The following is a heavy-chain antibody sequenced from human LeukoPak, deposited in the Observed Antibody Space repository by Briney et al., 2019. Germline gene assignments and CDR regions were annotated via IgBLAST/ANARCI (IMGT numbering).Heavy chain of an antibody. CDR1: GGSISSGDRY. V-gene: IGHV4-30-4*01. CDR3: ARDSYSYGYGGFDY. J-gene: IGHJ4*02. D-gene: IGHD5-18*01. Sequence: SQTLSLTCTVSGGSISSGDRYWSWIRQSPGKGLEWIGYIYSTGNTYYNPSLKSRVIISVDTSKNQFSLELNSVTAADTAVHYCARDSYSYGYGGFDYWGQGILVTVSS. CDR2: IYSTGNT.